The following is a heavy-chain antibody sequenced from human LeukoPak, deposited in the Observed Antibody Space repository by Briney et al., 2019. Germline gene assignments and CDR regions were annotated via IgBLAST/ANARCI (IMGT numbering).Heavy chain of an antibody. D-gene: IGHD7-27*01. V-gene: IGHV3-48*01. CDR1: GFTFSSYS. CDR3: AIGWGYGNPYYFDD. J-gene: IGHJ4*02. CDR2: IGSDSSPK. Sequence: GGSLRLSCAASGFTFSSYSMNWFRQVPGKGLEWVSYIGSDSSPKYYADSVWGRFTISRDNAKNSLYLQMNSLRAEDTAVYYCAIGWGYGNPYYFDDWGQGTLVTVSS.